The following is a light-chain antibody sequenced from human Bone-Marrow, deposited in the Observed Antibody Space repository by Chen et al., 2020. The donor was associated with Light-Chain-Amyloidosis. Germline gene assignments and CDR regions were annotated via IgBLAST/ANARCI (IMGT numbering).Light chain of an antibody. CDR3: QQRSNWPIT. CDR2: DAS. J-gene: IGKJ5*01. V-gene: IGKV3-11*01. CDR1: QGVSSY. Sequence: ELVLTPSSATLSVSPGERATLPCSASQGVSSYLAWFQQKPGQAPRLLIYDASNRATGIPARFSGSGSGTDFTLTISSLEPEDFAVYYCQQRSNWPITFGQGTRLEIK.